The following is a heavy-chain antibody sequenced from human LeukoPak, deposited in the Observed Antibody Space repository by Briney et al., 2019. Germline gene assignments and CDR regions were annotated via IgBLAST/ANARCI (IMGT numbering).Heavy chain of an antibody. CDR3: ASHGYSSSTRYWYFDL. D-gene: IGHD5-18*01. J-gene: IGHJ2*01. V-gene: IGHV3-30*02. CDR2: IRYDGSNK. CDR1: GFTFMIYG. Sequence: GGSLRLSCAASGFTFMIYGMHWGRQAPGKGLEWVAFIRYDGSNKYYADSVKGRFTISRDNSKNTLYLPMNSLRAEDTAVYYCASHGYSSSTRYWYFDLCGRGTLVPVSS.